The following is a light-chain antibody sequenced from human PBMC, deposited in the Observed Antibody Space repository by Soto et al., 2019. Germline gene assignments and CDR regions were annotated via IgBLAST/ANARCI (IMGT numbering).Light chain of an antibody. Sequence: DNVMTQSPDSLAVSLGERATINCKSSQSVLYSSNNKNYLAWYQQKPGQPPNLLIYWASTRESGVPDRFSGSGSGTDFTLTISSLQAEDVAIYYCQQYYSTPLTFGGGTKVEIK. J-gene: IGKJ4*01. CDR2: WAS. CDR1: QSVLYSSNNKNY. V-gene: IGKV4-1*01. CDR3: QQYYSTPLT.